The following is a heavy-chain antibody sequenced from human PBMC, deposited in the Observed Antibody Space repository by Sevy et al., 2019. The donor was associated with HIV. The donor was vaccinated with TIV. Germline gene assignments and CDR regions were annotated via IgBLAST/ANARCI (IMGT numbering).Heavy chain of an antibody. CDR3: VKDYDFWSGYSLWYYGMDV. J-gene: IGHJ6*02. D-gene: IGHD3-3*01. CDR1: GFTFSSYA. Sequence: GGSLRLSCSASGFTFSSYAMHWVRQAPGKGLEYVSAISSNGGSTDYADSVKGRFTISRDNSKNTLYLQMSSLRAEDTAVYYCVKDYDFWSGYSLWYYGMDVWGQGTTVTVSS. CDR2: ISSNGGST. V-gene: IGHV3-64D*06.